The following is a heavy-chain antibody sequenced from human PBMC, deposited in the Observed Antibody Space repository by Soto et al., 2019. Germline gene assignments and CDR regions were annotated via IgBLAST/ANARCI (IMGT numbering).Heavy chain of an antibody. Sequence: GGSLRLSCXASGFTFSSYGMHWVRQAPGKGLEWVAVISYDGSNKYYADSVKGRFTISRDNSKNTLYLQMNSLRAEDTAVYYCAKLSNHDPFDYWGQGTLVT. D-gene: IGHD3-16*02. CDR3: AKLSNHDPFDY. CDR1: GFTFSSYG. V-gene: IGHV3-30*18. J-gene: IGHJ4*02. CDR2: ISYDGSNK.